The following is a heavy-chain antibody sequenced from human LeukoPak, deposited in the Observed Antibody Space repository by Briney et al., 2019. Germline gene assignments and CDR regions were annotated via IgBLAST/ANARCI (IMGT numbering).Heavy chain of an antibody. CDR1: GFTFSSDW. CDR2: IKQDGSAK. V-gene: IGHV3-7*01. CDR3: SREVRGDAFDI. J-gene: IGHJ3*02. Sequence: PGGSLRLSCAASGFTFSSDWMTWVRQAPGKGLEWVANIKQDGSAKYYVDSVNGRFTISRDNAKGSMYLRKDRLRAEDTGGYFWSREVRGDAFDIWGQGTIVSVSS. D-gene: IGHD3-10*01.